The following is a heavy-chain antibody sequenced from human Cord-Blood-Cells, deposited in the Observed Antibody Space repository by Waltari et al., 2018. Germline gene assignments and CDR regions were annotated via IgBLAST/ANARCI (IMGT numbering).Heavy chain of an antibody. D-gene: IGHD1-7*01. Sequence: QLQLQESGPGLVKPSETLSLTYTVSGGSISSSSYYWGWIRQPPGKGLEWIGSIYSSWSTHYNPSLKSRVTISVSTSQNQFPLKPGSVTGAGPAVYYCSRLGELELPFDHWGQGTLVTVSS. CDR2: IYSSWST. CDR1: GGSISSSSYY. CDR3: SRLGELELPFDH. J-gene: IGHJ4*01. V-gene: IGHV4-39*01.